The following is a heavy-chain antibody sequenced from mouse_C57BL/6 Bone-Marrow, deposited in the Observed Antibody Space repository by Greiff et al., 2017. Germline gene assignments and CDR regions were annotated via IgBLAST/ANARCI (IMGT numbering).Heavy chain of an antibody. Sequence: ESGPGILHPSQTLSLTCSFSGFSLSTFGLGVGWIRQPSGKGLEWLAHIWWDDDKYYNPALKSRLTISKDTSQNQVFLKIANVDTADTATDYCARIETTGFAYWGQGTLVTVSA. CDR2: IWWDDDK. J-gene: IGHJ3*01. V-gene: IGHV8-8*01. CDR3: ARIETTGFAY. CDR1: GFSLSTFGLG. D-gene: IGHD1-1*01.